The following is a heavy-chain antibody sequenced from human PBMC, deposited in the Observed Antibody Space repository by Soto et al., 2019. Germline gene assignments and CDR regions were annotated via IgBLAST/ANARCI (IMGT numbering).Heavy chain of an antibody. J-gene: IGHJ6*02. CDR1: GGSISSGGYY. Sequence: SETLSLTCTVSGGSISSGGYYWSWIRQHPGKGLEWIGYIYYSGSTYYNPSLKSRVTISVDTSKNQFSLKLSSVTAADTAVYYCARDIADGYYGMDVWGQGTTVTAP. CDR2: IYYSGST. D-gene: IGHD3-16*02. V-gene: IGHV4-31*03. CDR3: ARDIADGYYGMDV.